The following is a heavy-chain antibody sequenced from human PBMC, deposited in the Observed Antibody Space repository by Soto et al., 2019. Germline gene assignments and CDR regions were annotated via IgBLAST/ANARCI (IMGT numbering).Heavy chain of an antibody. V-gene: IGHV2-5*01. CDR2: IYWNDDK. CDR3: ARYRVSGYHYYCLDA. Sequence: SGPTLVNPTPTLTLTCTFSGFSLSTSGVGVGWICQPPGKAPEWLALIYWNDDKRYSPSLKSRLTITKDTSKNQVVLTMTNMDPVETATYHCARYRVSGYHYYCLDAWGQGTTVTVSS. D-gene: IGHD3-16*02. CDR1: GFSLSTSGVG. J-gene: IGHJ6*02.